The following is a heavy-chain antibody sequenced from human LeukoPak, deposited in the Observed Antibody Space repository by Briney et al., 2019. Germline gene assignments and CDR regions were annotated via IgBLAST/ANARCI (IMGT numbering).Heavy chain of an antibody. V-gene: IGHV3-20*04. D-gene: IGHD1-1*01. J-gene: IGHJ4*02. CDR3: ARDPVPATARHFDY. Sequence: PGGSLRLSCAASGFTFDDYGMSWVRQAPGKGLEWVSGINWNGGSTGYADSVKGRFTISRDNAKNSLYLQMNSLRAEDTALYYCARDPVPATARHFDYWGQGTLVTVPS. CDR2: INWNGGST. CDR1: GFTFDDYG.